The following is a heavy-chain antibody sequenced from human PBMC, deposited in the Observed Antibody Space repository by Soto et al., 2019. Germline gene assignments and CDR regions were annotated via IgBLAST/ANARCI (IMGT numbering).Heavy chain of an antibody. J-gene: IGHJ6*02. CDR2: LIPIFGTA. Sequence: QVQLVQSGAEVKKPGSSVKVSCKASGGTFSSYAISWVRQAPGQGLEWMGGLIPIFGTANYAQKFQGRVTITADESTSTAYMELSSLRSEDTAVYYCARIHGQQLVRGWGYYGMDVWGQGTTVTVSS. V-gene: IGHV1-69*12. CDR3: ARIHGQQLVRGWGYYGMDV. CDR1: GGTFSSYA. D-gene: IGHD6-6*01.